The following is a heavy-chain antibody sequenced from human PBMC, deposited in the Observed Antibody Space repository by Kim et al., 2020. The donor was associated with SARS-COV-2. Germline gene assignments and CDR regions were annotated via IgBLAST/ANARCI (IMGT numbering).Heavy chain of an antibody. V-gene: IGHV3-30*03. Sequence: GGSLRLSCAASGFTFSSYGMHWVRQAPGKGLEGVAVISYDGSNKYYADSVKGRFTISRDNSKNTLYLQMNSLRAEDTAVYYCATHFWGSYRAFAYWGQGTLVTVSS. CDR3: ATHFWGSYRAFAY. CDR1: GFTFSSYG. CDR2: ISYDGSNK. J-gene: IGHJ4*02. D-gene: IGHD3-16*02.